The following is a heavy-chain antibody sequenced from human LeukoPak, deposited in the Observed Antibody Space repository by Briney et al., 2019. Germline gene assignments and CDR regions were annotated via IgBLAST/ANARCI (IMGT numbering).Heavy chain of an antibody. CDR3: ARDWGRTGYCSSTNCPDAFDL. D-gene: IGHD2-2*01. Sequence: GGSLRLSCTASGFSFSSYAMNWVRQAPGKGLEWVASLSSGSTYIYYGDSMKERFTISRDNAHNSVFLHMSPLRLEDTAVYCCARDWGRTGYCSSTNCPDAFDLWGQGTMVTVSS. CDR2: LSSGSTYI. J-gene: IGHJ3*01. V-gene: IGHV3-21*01. CDR1: GFSFSSYA.